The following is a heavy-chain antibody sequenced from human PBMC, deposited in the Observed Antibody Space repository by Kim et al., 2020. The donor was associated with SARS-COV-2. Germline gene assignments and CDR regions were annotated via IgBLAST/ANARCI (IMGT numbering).Heavy chain of an antibody. Sequence: GGSLRLSCAASGFTFSSYSMNWVRQAPGKGLEWVSYISSSSSTIYYADSVKGRFTISRDNAKNSLYLQMNSLRDEDTAVYYCASFRLTGIVGATSYWGQGTLVTVSS. CDR1: GFTFSSYS. CDR2: ISSSSSTI. CDR3: ASFRLTGIVGATSY. D-gene: IGHD1-26*01. V-gene: IGHV3-48*02. J-gene: IGHJ4*02.